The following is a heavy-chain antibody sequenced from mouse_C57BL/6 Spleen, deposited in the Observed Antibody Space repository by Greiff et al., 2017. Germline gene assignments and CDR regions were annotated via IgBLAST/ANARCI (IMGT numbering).Heavy chain of an antibody. CDR3: TSEYSNYDY. Sequence: VQLQQSGAELVRPGASVTLSCKASGYTFTDYEMHWVKQTPVHGLEWIGAIDPETGGTAYNQKFKGKAILTADKSSSTAYMELRSLTSEDSAVYYCTSEYSNYDYWGQVTTLTVSS. V-gene: IGHV1-15*01. CDR1: GYTFTDYE. CDR2: IDPETGGT. J-gene: IGHJ2*01. D-gene: IGHD2-5*01.